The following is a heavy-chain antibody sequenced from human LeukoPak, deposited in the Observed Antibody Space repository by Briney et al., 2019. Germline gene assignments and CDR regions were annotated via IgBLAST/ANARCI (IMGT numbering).Heavy chain of an antibody. CDR1: GGSFSGYY. CDR2: IYTSGST. J-gene: IGHJ3*02. D-gene: IGHD3-16*02. CDR3: ARYYDYVWGSYRRSAFDI. Sequence: PSETLSLTCAVYGGSFSGYYWSWIRQPAGKGLEWIGRIYTSGSTNYNPSLKSRVTISVDTSKNQFSLKLSSVTAADTAVYYCARYYDYVWGSYRRSAFDIWGQGTMVTVSS. V-gene: IGHV4-59*10.